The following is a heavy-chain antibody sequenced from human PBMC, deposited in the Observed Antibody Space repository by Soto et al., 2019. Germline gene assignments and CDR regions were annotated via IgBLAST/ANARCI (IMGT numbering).Heavy chain of an antibody. D-gene: IGHD6-6*01. J-gene: IGHJ4*02. V-gene: IGHV3-48*03. Sequence: GGSLRLSCAASGFTFSSYEMNWVRQAPGKGLEWVSYISSSGSTIYYADSVKGRFTISRDNAKNSLYLQMNSLRAEDTAVYYCARRGSSSSPFDYWGQGTLVTVSS. CDR1: GFTFSSYE. CDR2: ISSSGSTI. CDR3: ARRGSSSSPFDY.